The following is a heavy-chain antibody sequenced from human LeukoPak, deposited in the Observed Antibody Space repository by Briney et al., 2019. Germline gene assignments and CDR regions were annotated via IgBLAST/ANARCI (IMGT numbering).Heavy chain of an antibody. Sequence: ASVKVSCKAAGYTFTSYYMHWVRQAPGQGLEWMGIINPSGGSTSYAQKFQGRVTMTRGTSTSTVYMELSSLRSEDTAVYYCARDSGWYRDYYYMDVWGKGTTVTISS. D-gene: IGHD6-19*01. CDR2: INPSGGST. V-gene: IGHV1-46*01. CDR3: ARDSGWYRDYYYMDV. CDR1: GYTFTSYY. J-gene: IGHJ6*03.